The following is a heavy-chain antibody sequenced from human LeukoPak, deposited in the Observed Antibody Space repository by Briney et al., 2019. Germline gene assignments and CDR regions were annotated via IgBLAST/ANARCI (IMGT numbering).Heavy chain of an antibody. CDR1: GFTFSSYC. V-gene: IGHV3-21*01. J-gene: IGHJ4*02. D-gene: IGHD2-8*02. CDR2: ISSSSSYI. Sequence: GGSLSLSCAASGFTFSSYCINWVRQAPGKGLEWVSSISSSSSYIYYADSVKGRFTLSRDNAKNSLYLQMNSLRAEDTALYYWARDSTSSAMGKPWYYFDYWGQRTVVTVSS. CDR3: ARDSTSSAMGKPWYYFDY.